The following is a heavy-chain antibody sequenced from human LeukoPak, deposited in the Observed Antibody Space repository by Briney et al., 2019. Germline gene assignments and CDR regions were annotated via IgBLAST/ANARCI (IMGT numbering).Heavy chain of an antibody. D-gene: IGHD3-22*01. CDR1: GGSISSYY. Sequence: ASETLSLTCAVSGGSISSYYWSWIRQPPGKGLEWIGYIYYSGSTSYNPSLKSRVTISINTSKNQFSLNLTSVTAADTAVYYCARGMYYYDGSGDYWGQGILVTVSS. J-gene: IGHJ4*02. CDR2: IYYSGST. V-gene: IGHV4-59*08. CDR3: ARGMYYYDGSGDY.